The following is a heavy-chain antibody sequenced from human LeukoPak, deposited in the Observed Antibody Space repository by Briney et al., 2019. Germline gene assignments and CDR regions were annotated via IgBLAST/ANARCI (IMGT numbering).Heavy chain of an antibody. CDR1: GYTFTVYY. Sequence: GASVTVSFTASGYTFTVYYMHWVRQAPGQGLEWMGWINPNSGGTNYAQKFQGRVTMTRDTSISTAYMELSRLRSDDTAVYYCARVVVGATSHIDYWGQGTLVTVSS. J-gene: IGHJ4*02. CDR3: ARVVVGATSHIDY. CDR2: INPNSGGT. V-gene: IGHV1-2*02. D-gene: IGHD1-26*01.